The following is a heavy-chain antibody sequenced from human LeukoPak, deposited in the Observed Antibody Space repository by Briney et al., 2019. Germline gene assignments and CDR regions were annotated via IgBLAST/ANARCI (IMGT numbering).Heavy chain of an antibody. D-gene: IGHD3-9*01. V-gene: IGHV3-7*03. CDR2: IKHDGGDK. CDR3: ARGGNYDILTGYIFDY. CDR1: GFTFSNYW. J-gene: IGHJ4*02. Sequence: GGSLRLSCAAPGFTFSNYWMSWVRQAPGKGLEWVASIKHDGGDKHYVDSVKGRFTIARDSAKNSLNLQMNSLRAEDTAVYYCARGGNYDILTGYIFDYWGQGTLVTVSS.